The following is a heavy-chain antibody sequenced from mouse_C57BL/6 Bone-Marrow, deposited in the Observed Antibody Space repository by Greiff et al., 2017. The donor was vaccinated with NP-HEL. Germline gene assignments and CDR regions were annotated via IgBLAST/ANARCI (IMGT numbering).Heavy chain of an antibody. Sequence: EVMLVESGGGLVKPGGSLKLSCAASGFTFSDYGMHWARQATEKGLEWVAYISSGSSTIYYADTVKGRFTISIDNAKNTLFLQMTSLRSEDTAMYYCARDYYGSSYYYAMDYWGQGTSVTVSS. CDR1: GFTFSDYG. CDR2: ISSGSSTI. D-gene: IGHD1-1*01. V-gene: IGHV5-17*01. CDR3: ARDYYGSSYYYAMDY. J-gene: IGHJ4*01.